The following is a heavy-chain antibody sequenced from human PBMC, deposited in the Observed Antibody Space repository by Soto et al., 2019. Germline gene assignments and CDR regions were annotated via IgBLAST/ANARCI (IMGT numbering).Heavy chain of an antibody. CDR1: GYSFTSYW. Sequence: GESLKISCKGSGYSFTSYWIGWVRQMPGKGLEWMGIIYPGDSDTGYSPSFQGQVTISADKSISTAYLQWSSLKASDTAMYYCASRIDGFTPQFDYWGQGTLVTVSS. CDR2: IYPGDSDT. V-gene: IGHV5-51*01. D-gene: IGHD2-15*01. J-gene: IGHJ4*02. CDR3: ASRIDGFTPQFDY.